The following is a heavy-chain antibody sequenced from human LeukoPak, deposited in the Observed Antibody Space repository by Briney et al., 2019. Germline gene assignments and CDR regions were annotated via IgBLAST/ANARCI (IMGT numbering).Heavy chain of an antibody. CDR2: ISGSGGST. CDR3: AKEKWGARWSGFDL. CDR1: GFTFSSYG. D-gene: IGHD1-26*01. V-gene: IGHV3-23*01. J-gene: IGHJ3*01. Sequence: GGSLRLSCAASGFTFSSYGMSWVRQAPGKGLEWVSAISGSGGSTYYADSVKGRFTISRDNSKNTLCLQMNSLRAEDTAVYYGAKEKWGARWSGFDLWGQGTMVTVSS.